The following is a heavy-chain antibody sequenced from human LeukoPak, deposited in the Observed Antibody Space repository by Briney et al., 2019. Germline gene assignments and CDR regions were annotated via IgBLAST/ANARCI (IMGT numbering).Heavy chain of an antibody. V-gene: IGHV4-61*02. Sequence: SQTLSLTCTVSGGPISRGSYYWSSIRQPAGKGLEWIGGIYISGSTNYNPSLTSRDTISLDTSKNQFSLKPSSVTAADTAVYYCARVAITYWFDPWGQGTLVTVSS. D-gene: IGHD1-14*01. CDR3: ARVAITYWFDP. CDR2: IYISGST. CDR1: GGPISRGSYY. J-gene: IGHJ5*02.